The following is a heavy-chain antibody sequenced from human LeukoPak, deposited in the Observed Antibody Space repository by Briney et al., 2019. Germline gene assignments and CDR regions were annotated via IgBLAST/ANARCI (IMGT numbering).Heavy chain of an antibody. J-gene: IGHJ4*02. Sequence: PGGSLRLSCAASGFTFRSYGMHWVRQAPGKGLEWVAVISYDGSTKYYADSVKGRFTISRDNSKNTLYLQMNSLRAEDTAVYYCARANGLVTGTTLWGQGTLVTVSS. D-gene: IGHD1-7*01. CDR1: GFTFRSYG. CDR3: ARANGLVTGTTL. V-gene: IGHV3-30*03. CDR2: ISYDGSTK.